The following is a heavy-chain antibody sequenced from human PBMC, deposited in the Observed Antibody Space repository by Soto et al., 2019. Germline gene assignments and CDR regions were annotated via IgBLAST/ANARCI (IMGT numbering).Heavy chain of an antibody. J-gene: IGHJ3*02. Sequence: QVQLVQSGAEVKKPGASVKVSCKASGYTFTSYYMHWVRQAPGQGLEWMGIINPSGGSTSYAQKFQGRVTMTRDTSKSTVYMELSRLRSEDTAVYYCARNLRSMVRRGKDACDIWGQGTMVTVSS. CDR1: GYTFTSYY. CDR3: ARNLRSMVRRGKDACDI. V-gene: IGHV1-46*01. CDR2: INPSGGST. D-gene: IGHD3-10*01.